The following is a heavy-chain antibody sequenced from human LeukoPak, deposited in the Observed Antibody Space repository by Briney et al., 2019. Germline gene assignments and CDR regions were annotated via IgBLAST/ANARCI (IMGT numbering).Heavy chain of an antibody. J-gene: IGHJ4*02. CDR1: GFTFSSYA. CDR2: LASSGIHI. V-gene: IGHV3-23*01. Sequence: GGSLRLSCAASGFTFSSYAMGWVRQAPGRGLEWVSALASSGIHIYYADSVKGRFTISRDNSKNTLYLQMNSLRAEDTAVYYCARENYGDYVDYWGQGTLVTVSS. D-gene: IGHD4-17*01. CDR3: ARENYGDYVDY.